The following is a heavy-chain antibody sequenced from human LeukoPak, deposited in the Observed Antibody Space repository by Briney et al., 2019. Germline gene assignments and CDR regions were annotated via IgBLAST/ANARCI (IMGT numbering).Heavy chain of an antibody. CDR2: IYYSGST. D-gene: IGHD3-10*01. J-gene: IGHJ6*02. CDR3: AGEYGSGLDV. CDR1: GGSISSYY. V-gene: IGHV4-59*01. Sequence: SETLSLTCTVSGGSISSYYWSWLRQPPGKGLEWIGYIYYSGSTNYNPSLKSRVTISVDTSKNQFSLKLSSVTAADTAVYYCAGEYGSGLDVWGQGTTVTVSS.